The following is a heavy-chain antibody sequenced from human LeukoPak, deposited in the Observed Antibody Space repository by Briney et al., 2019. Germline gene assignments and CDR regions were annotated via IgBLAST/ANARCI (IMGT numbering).Heavy chain of an antibody. CDR3: AKVDYGDSYDAFDI. J-gene: IGHJ3*02. V-gene: IGHV3-23*01. CDR1: GVTFSSCA. CDR2: ISGSGGST. Sequence: GTLSLTCTASGVTFSSCAMSWIRQPPGQGLEWVWAISGSGGSTYNAVSVKGRFTITRYNYKNTLYPQMNSVRAEDTAVYYCAKVDYGDSYDAFDIWGQGTMVTVSS. D-gene: IGHD4-17*01.